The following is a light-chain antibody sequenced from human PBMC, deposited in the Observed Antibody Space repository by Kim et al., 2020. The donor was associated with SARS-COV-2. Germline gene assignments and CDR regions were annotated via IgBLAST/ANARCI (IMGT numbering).Light chain of an antibody. V-gene: IGKV3-15*01. CDR3: QNFTDRVT. Sequence: SLSSGETAPPCRTSRQAVSTYPACYQQHPGQPPRLLMDGPATRAAGVPARLSGSVCGTEFTLTISSLQTEYFAVYYCQNFTDRVTFGGGTKVDIK. CDR2: GPA. CDR1: QAVSTY. J-gene: IGKJ4*01.